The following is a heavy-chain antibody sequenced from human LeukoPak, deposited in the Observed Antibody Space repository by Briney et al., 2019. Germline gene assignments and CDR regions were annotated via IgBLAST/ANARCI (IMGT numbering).Heavy chain of an antibody. CDR2: INHSGST. D-gene: IGHD6-13*01. Sequence: SETLSLTCAVYGGSFSGYYWSWIRQPPGKGLEWIGEINHSGSTNYNPSLKSRVTISVDTSKNQFSLKLSSVTAADTAVYYCARGEQQLVYFDYWGPGTLVTVSS. V-gene: IGHV4-34*01. J-gene: IGHJ4*02. CDR1: GGSFSGYY. CDR3: ARGEQQLVYFDY.